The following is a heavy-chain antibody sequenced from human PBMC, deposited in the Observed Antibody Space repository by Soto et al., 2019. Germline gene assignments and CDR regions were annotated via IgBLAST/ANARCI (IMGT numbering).Heavy chain of an antibody. Sequence: QVQLQESGPGLVKPSQTLSLTCTVSGDSISSGGYFWSWIRQHTEKGLEWIGYIYDSGSTNYNPSLKSRATISVDTSKNQFSLNLSSVTAADTAVYYFAREVDYWGQGTLVTVSS. CDR3: AREVDY. J-gene: IGHJ4*02. CDR1: GDSISSGGYF. V-gene: IGHV4-31*03. CDR2: IYDSGST.